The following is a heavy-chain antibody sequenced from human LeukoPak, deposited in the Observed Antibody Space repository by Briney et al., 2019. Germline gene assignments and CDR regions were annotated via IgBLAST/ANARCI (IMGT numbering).Heavy chain of an antibody. Sequence: PSETPSLTCAVYGGSFSGYYWSWTRQPPGKGLEWIGEINHSGSTNYNPSLKSRVTISVDTSKNQFSLKLSSVTAADTAVYYCAQGRTNLDYWGQGTLVTVSS. CDR1: GGSFSGYY. CDR3: AQGRTNLDY. V-gene: IGHV4-34*01. D-gene: IGHD1-14*01. CDR2: INHSGST. J-gene: IGHJ4*02.